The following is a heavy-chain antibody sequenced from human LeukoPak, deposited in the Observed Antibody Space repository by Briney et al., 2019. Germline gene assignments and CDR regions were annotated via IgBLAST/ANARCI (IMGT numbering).Heavy chain of an antibody. V-gene: IGHV3-33*01. CDR2: IWYDGSNK. Sequence: GRSLRLSCAASGFTFSSYGMHWVRQAPGKGLEWVAVIWYDGSNKYYADSVKGRFTISRDNSKNSLYLQMNSLRAEDTAVYYCAGGRDIVVVPAAISFDYWGQGTLVTVSS. D-gene: IGHD2-2*02. CDR3: AGGRDIVVVPAAISFDY. CDR1: GFTFSSYG. J-gene: IGHJ4*02.